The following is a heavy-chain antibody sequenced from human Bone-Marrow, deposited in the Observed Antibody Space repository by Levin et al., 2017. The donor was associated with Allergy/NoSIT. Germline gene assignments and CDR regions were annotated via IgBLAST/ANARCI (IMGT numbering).Heavy chain of an antibody. CDR3: ARALLVAAAGTTFASDI. J-gene: IGHJ3*02. CDR2: ISYSGIT. Sequence: KTSETLSLTCIVSGGSISNNYWNWIRQPPGKGLEWIGYISYSGITNYNPSLKSRVTISVDTSKNQFSLKLSSVTAADTAMYYCARALLVAAAGTTFASDIWGQGTMVTVSS. CDR1: GGSISNNY. D-gene: IGHD6-13*01. V-gene: IGHV4-59*01.